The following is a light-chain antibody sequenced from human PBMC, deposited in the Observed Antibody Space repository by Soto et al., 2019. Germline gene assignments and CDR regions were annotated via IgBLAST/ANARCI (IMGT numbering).Light chain of an antibody. CDR2: AAS. Sequence: DIQMTQSPSSLSASVGDRVTITCRASQGISNYLAWYQQKQGKVPKLLIYAASTLQSGVPSRFSGSGSVTDFTLTISSLQAEDVATYYCQKYNSASQTFGQGTKVEIK. CDR3: QKYNSASQT. V-gene: IGKV1-27*01. CDR1: QGISNY. J-gene: IGKJ1*01.